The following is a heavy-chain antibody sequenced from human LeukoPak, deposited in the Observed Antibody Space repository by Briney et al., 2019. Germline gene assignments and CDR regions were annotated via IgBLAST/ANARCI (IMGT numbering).Heavy chain of an antibody. CDR1: GGSFTGYY. CDR3: ARGPTISETGYFDY. V-gene: IGHV4-34*01. D-gene: IGHD1-1*01. CDR2: VNHRGDT. Sequence: SETPSLTCAVYGGSFTGYYWSWMRQSPGKGLQWIAEVNHRGDTNYNPSVKGRVTISVDTSKNQFSLKVTSLTAADTAVYYCARGPTISETGYFDYWGQGTLVTVSS. J-gene: IGHJ4*03.